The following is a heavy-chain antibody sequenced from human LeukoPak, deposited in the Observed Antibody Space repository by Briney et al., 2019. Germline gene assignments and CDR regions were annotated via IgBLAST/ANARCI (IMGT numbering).Heavy chain of an antibody. CDR2: ISYDGNNE. CDR3: ARGSGEFDY. V-gene: IGHV3-30-3*01. J-gene: IGHJ4*02. D-gene: IGHD2-15*01. Sequence: PSGTSLRLSCSASGFSLSYFGMHWVRQAPGKGLEWVALISYDGNNEDYADSVKGRFTISRDNSKNTIYLEMNSPRPEDTAVYYCARGSGEFDYWGQGTLVTVSS. CDR1: GFSLSYFG.